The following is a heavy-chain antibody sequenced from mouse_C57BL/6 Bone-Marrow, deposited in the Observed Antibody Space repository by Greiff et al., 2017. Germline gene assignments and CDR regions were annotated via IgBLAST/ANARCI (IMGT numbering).Heavy chain of an antibody. CDR2: ISSGGSYT. D-gene: IGHD1-1*01. CDR1: GFTFSSYG. J-gene: IGHJ2*01. V-gene: IGHV5-6*02. Sequence: EVMLVESGGDLVKPGGSLKLSCAASGFTFSSYGMSWVRQTPDKRLEWVATISSGGSYTYYPDSVKGRFTISRDNAKNTLYLQMSSLKSEDTAMYYFATTVVATNDYWGQGTTLTVSS. CDR3: ATTVVATNDY.